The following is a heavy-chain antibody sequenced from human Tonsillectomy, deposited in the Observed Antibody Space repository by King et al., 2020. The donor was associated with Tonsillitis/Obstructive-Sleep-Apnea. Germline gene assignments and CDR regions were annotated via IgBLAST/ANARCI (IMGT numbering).Heavy chain of an antibody. CDR1: GYTFTSYG. CDR2: ISAYNGNT. D-gene: IGHD3-10*01. V-gene: IGHV1-18*01. J-gene: IGHJ3*02. CDR3: SRAYYYGPGKGTAAFDI. Sequence: QLVQSGAEVKKPGASVKVYCKASGYTFTSYGISWVRQAPGQGLECMGWISAYNGNTNYAQKLQGRVTMTTDTSTSTAYMEMRSLRSDDTAVYYCSRAYYYGPGKGTAAFDIWGQGTMVTVSS.